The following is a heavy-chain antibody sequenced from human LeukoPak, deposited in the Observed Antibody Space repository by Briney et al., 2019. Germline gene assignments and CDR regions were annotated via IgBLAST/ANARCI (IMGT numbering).Heavy chain of an antibody. V-gene: IGHV3-7*01. J-gene: IGHJ4*02. CDR1: GLTFSIHW. D-gene: IGHD6-13*01. CDR2: IKQDGSEK. CDR3: ARDPAAGIDY. Sequence: PGGSLRLSCAASGLTFSIHWMNWVRQAPGKGLEWVANIKQDGSEKYYVDSVKGRFTISRDNAKNSLYLQMNSLRAEDTAVYYCARDPAAGIDYWGQGTLVTVSS.